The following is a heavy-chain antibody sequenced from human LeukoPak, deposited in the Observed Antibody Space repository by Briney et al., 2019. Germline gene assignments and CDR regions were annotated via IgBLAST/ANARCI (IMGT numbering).Heavy chain of an antibody. CDR3: AKAQKGIAAAGDY. J-gene: IGHJ4*02. CDR1: GFTFSSYG. Sequence: GGSLRLSCAASGFTFSSYGMHWVRQAPGKGLEWVAVISYDGSNKYYADSVKGRFTISRDNSKNTLYLQMNSLRAEDTAVYYCAKAQKGIAAAGDYWGQGTLVTVSP. V-gene: IGHV3-30*18. CDR2: ISYDGSNK. D-gene: IGHD6-13*01.